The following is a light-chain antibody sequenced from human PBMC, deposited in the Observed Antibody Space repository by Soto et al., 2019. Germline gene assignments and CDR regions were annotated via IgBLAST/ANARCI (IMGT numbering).Light chain of an antibody. Sequence: DIQMTQSPSSLSASVGDRVTITCQASQDISNYLNWYQQKQGKAPKLLIYDASHLETDVPSRFSASGSGTDFTFTISSLQPEDIATYYCQQYDNLPLTFGGGTKVEIK. CDR1: QDISNY. CDR3: QQYDNLPLT. J-gene: IGKJ4*01. CDR2: DAS. V-gene: IGKV1-33*01.